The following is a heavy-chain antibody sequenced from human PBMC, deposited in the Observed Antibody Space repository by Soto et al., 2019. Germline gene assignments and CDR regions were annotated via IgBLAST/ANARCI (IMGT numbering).Heavy chain of an antibody. J-gene: IGHJ5*02. Sequence: TGGSLRLSCAASGFTFSSYAMSWVRQAPGKGLEWVSAISGSGGSTYYADSVKGRFTISRDNSKNTLYLQMNSLRAEDTAGYYCAQDTPYLIAAAGTQSWGQGTLVPVSS. CDR1: GFTFSSYA. D-gene: IGHD6-13*01. V-gene: IGHV3-23*01. CDR2: ISGSGGST. CDR3: AQDTPYLIAAAGTQS.